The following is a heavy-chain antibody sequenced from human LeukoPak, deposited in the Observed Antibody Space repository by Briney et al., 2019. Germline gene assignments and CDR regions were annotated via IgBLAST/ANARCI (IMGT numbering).Heavy chain of an antibody. Sequence: PSETLSLTCAVSGGSISNSFWNWIRQPPGKGLEWIGFIHYSGSTNSNPAPKSRVTMSLDTSKNHFSLQLRSVTAADTAVYYCARTPERRGYSYGVDAFDFWGPGTMVTVSS. CDR2: IHYSGST. CDR1: GGSISNSF. V-gene: IGHV4-59*08. D-gene: IGHD5-18*01. CDR3: ARTPERRGYSYGVDAFDF. J-gene: IGHJ3*01.